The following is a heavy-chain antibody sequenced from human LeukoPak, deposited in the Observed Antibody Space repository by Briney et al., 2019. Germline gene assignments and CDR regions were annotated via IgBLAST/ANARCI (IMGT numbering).Heavy chain of an antibody. V-gene: IGHV3-53*04. CDR1: GFTVTSNY. J-gene: IGHJ6*02. D-gene: IGHD3-16*01. Sequence: PGGSLRLSCAASGFTVTSNYMSWVRQAPGKGLEWVSVIYSDASTYYADSVKGRFTISRHNSKNTLYLQMNRLRTEDTAVYYCARPNYVWRTYRGAIDVWGQGTTVTVSS. CDR3: ARPNYVWRTYRGAIDV. CDR2: IYSDAST.